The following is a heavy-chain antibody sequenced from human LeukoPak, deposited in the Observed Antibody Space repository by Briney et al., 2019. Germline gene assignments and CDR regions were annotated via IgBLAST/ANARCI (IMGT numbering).Heavy chain of an antibody. CDR3: ARGAQYSSGYWGIVR. CDR1: GGTFSSYA. J-gene: IGHJ4*02. CDR2: IIPIFGTA. Sequence: VASVKVSCKASGGTFSSYAIGWVRQAPGQGLEWMGGIIPIFGTANYAQKFQGRVTITADESTSTAYMELSSLRSEDTAVYYCARGAQYSSGYWGIVRWGQGTLVTVSS. V-gene: IGHV1-69*13. D-gene: IGHD3-22*01.